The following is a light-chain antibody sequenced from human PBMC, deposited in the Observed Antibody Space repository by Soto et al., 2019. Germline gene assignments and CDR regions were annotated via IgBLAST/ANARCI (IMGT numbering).Light chain of an antibody. CDR1: QNVLYSSNNKHY. J-gene: IGKJ5*01. Sequence: IVMTQSPDCLGLCLCEGPTINCKSSQNVLYSSNNKHYLAWYQHKLGQPPKLLIYWASTRESGVPDRFSGSGSGTDFTLTISNLQAEDVAFYYCQQYHSVPITFGQGTRLEI. CDR3: QQYHSVPIT. CDR2: WAS. V-gene: IGKV4-1*01.